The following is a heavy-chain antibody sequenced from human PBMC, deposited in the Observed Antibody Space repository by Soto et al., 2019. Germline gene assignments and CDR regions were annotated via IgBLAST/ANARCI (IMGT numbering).Heavy chain of an antibody. CDR3: ARGKGEYIDWLLPFDAFDI. CDR2: INAYNGNT. J-gene: IGHJ3*02. Sequence: ASVKVSCKASGYTFTSYGISWVRQAPGQGLEWMGWINAYNGNTDYAQKFQGRVTMTTNTSASTAYMELSSLRSEDTAVYYCARGKGEYIDWLLPFDAFDIWGQGTVVTVSS. CDR1: GYTFTSYG. V-gene: IGHV1-18*01. D-gene: IGHD3-9*01.